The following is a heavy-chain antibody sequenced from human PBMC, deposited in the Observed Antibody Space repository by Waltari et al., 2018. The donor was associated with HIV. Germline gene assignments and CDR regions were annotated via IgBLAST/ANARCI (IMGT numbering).Heavy chain of an antibody. CDR3: ASIAYCGGDCYPRGMDV. CDR2: IYSGGST. V-gene: IGHV3-66*01. CDR1: GLPVRSNS. D-gene: IGHD2-21*02. Sequence: EVQMVESGGGLVQPGGSLRLSCSASGLPVRSNSMLWFRQAAGKGLGWVSVIYSGGSTYYADSVKGRFTIPRDKSKNTLYLKMNSLRAEDTAVYYCASIAYCGGDCYPRGMDVWGQGTTVTVSS. J-gene: IGHJ6*02.